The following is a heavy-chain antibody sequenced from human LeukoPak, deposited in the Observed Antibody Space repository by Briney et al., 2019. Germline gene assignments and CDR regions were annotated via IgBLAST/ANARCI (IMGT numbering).Heavy chain of an antibody. J-gene: IGHJ4*02. D-gene: IGHD3-22*01. Sequence: GRSLRLSCAASGFTFSSYGMHWVRQAPGKGLEWVAVISYDGSNKYYADSVKGRFTISRDNSKNTLYLQMNSLRAEDTAVYYCAKIPHDSSGYGIDFDYWGQGTLVTVSP. CDR1: GFTFSSYG. CDR3: AKIPHDSSGYGIDFDY. CDR2: ISYDGSNK. V-gene: IGHV3-30*18.